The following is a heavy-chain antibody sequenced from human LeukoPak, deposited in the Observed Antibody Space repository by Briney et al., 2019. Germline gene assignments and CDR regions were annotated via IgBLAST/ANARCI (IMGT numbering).Heavy chain of an antibody. J-gene: IGHJ4*02. CDR1: GGSISSYY. Sequence: SETLSLTCTVSGGSISSYYWSWIRQPPGKGLEWIGYIYYSGSTNYNPSLKSRVTISVDTSKNQFSLKLSSVTAADTAVYYCARTRNYYYDLDYWGQGTLVTVSS. CDR3: ARTRNYYYDLDY. CDR2: IYYSGST. D-gene: IGHD3-22*01. V-gene: IGHV4-59*01.